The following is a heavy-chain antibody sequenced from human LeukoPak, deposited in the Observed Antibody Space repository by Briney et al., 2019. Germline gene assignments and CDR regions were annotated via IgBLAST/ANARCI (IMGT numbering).Heavy chain of an antibody. D-gene: IGHD6-19*01. Sequence: GGSLRLSCAASGFTFSSYGMHWVRQAPGKGLEWVAFIRYDGSNKYYADSVKGRFTISRDNSKNTLYLQMNSLRAEDTAVYYCARAGRSSGWYGLLAYYMDVWGKGTTVTISS. J-gene: IGHJ6*03. CDR3: ARAGRSSGWYGLLAYYMDV. CDR1: GFTFSSYG. CDR2: IRYDGSNK. V-gene: IGHV3-30*02.